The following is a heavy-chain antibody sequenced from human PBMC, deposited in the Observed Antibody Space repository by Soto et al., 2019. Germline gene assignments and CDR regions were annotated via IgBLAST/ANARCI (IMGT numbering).Heavy chain of an antibody. J-gene: IGHJ6*02. CDR3: ARQGCSSTSCYTGYYYYYYGMDV. Sequence: PGESLKISCMGSGYSFTSYWIGWVRQMPGKGLEWMGIIYPGDSDTRYSPSFQGQVTISADKSISTAYLQWSSLKASDTAMYYCARQGCSSTSCYTGYYYYYYGMDVWGQGTTVTVSS. V-gene: IGHV5-51*01. D-gene: IGHD2-2*02. CDR1: GYSFTSYW. CDR2: IYPGDSDT.